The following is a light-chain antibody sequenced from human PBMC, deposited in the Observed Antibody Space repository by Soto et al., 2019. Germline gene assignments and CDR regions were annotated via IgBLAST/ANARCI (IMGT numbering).Light chain of an antibody. Sequence: DIQMTRSPSTLSASVGDRVTITCRASQSISRWSAWYQQKPGKAPKLLIYDASSLQSGVPSRFSGGGSGTELTLTISSLQPDDFATYYCQQYDSYPYTFGQGTKVDIK. CDR3: QQYDSYPYT. V-gene: IGKV1-5*01. J-gene: IGKJ2*01. CDR2: DAS. CDR1: QSISRW.